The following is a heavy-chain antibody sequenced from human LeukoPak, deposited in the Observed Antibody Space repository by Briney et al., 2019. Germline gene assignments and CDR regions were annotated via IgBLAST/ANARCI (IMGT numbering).Heavy chain of an antibody. CDR3: ARVTYGSGSYYYYYMEV. CDR1: GYTFTSYG. D-gene: IGHD3-10*01. J-gene: IGHJ6*03. V-gene: IGHV1-18*01. CDR2: ISAYNGNT. Sequence: ASVKVSCKASGYTFTSYGISWVRQAPGQGLEWMGWISAYNGNTNYAQKLQGRVTMTTDTSTSTAYMELRSLRSDDTAVYYCARVTYGSGSYYYYYMEVWGKGTTVTVSS.